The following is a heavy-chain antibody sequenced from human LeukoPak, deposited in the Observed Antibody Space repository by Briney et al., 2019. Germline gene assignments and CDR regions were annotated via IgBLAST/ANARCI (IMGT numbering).Heavy chain of an antibody. CDR1: GGSINSYY. CDR2: IYYSGST. J-gene: IGHJ5*02. D-gene: IGHD3-10*01. V-gene: IGHV4-59*08. CDR3: ARAITMVRGANLNWFDP. Sequence: PSETLSLTCTVSGGSINSYYWSWIRQPPGKGLEWIGYIYYSGSTNYNPSLKSRVTISVDTSKNQFSLKLSSVTAADTAVYYCARAITMVRGANLNWFDPWGQGTLVTVSS.